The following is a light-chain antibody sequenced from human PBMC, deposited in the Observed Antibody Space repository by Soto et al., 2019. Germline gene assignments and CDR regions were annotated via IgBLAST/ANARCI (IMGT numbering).Light chain of an antibody. CDR3: CSSAGAPTRV. V-gene: IGLV2-11*01. CDR1: SSDV. CDR2: YVS. Sequence: QSALTQPRSVSGSPGQSVTISCTGTSSDVVSWYQQHPGKAPKLIIYYVSQRPSGVPDRFSGSKSGNTASLTISGLQAEDEADSYCCSSAGAPTRVFGGGTNLTVL. J-gene: IGLJ3*02.